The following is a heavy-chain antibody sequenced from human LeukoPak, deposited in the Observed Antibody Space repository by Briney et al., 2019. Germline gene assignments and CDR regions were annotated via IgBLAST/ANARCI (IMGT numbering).Heavy chain of an antibody. CDR1: GFTFDDYA. CDR3: AKDGIRCAGLGP. D-gene: IGHD3-3*02. CDR2: ISGDGGST. V-gene: IGHV3-43*02. J-gene: IGHJ5*02. Sequence: GGSLRLSCAASGFTFDDYAMRWVRQAPGKGLEWVSLISGDGGSTYCAGSVKGQFTISRDNSKNSLYLQMNSLRTEDTALYYCAKDGIRCAGLGPWGQGTLVTVSS.